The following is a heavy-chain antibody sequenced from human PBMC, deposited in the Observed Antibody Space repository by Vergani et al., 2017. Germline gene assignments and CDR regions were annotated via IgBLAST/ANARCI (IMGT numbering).Heavy chain of an antibody. D-gene: IGHD3-10*01. Sequence: QVQLQQWGAGLLKPSETLSLTCAVYGGSFSGYYWSWIRQPPGKGLEWIGEINHSGSTNYNPSLKSRVTISVDTSKNQFSLKLSSVTAADTAVYYCARVPIWFWATDYWGQGTLVTVSS. CDR3: ARVPIWFWATDY. J-gene: IGHJ4*02. CDR2: INHSGST. V-gene: IGHV4-34*01. CDR1: GGSFSGYY.